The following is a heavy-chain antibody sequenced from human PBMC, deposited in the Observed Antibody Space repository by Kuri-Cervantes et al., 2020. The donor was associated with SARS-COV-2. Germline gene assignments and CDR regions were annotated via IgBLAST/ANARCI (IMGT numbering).Heavy chain of an antibody. D-gene: IGHD5-18*01. Sequence: GESLKISCKASGYTFTSYGISWVRQAPGQGLEWMGWISAYNGNTNYAQKLQGRVTMNTDTSTSTAYMELRSLRSDDTAVYYCARDSFRQPLRWVDTAMVDWGQGTRVTVSS. CDR1: GYTFTSYG. CDR2: ISAYNGNT. CDR3: ARDSFRQPLRWVDTAMVD. V-gene: IGHV1-18*01. J-gene: IGHJ4*02.